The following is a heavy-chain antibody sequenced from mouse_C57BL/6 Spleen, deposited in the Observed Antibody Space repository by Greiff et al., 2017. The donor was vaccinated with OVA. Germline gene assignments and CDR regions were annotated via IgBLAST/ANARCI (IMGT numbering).Heavy chain of an antibody. Sequence: EVKLMESGGGLVQPGGSLSLSCAASGFTFTDYYMSWVRQPPGKALEWLGFIRNKANGYTTEYSASVKGRFTISRDNSQSILYLHMNALRAEDSATYYCARYFQGYFDVWGTGTTVTVSS. V-gene: IGHV7-3*01. CDR3: ARYFQGYFDV. J-gene: IGHJ1*03. CDR1: GFTFTDYY. CDR2: IRNKANGYTT.